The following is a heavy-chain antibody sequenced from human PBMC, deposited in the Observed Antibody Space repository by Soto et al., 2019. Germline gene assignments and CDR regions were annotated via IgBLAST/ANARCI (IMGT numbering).Heavy chain of an antibody. CDR1: GYTFTNYY. Sequence: QVQLVQSGAEVKQPGASVTVSCQASGYTFTNYYMHWLRQAPGQGLEWMGIINPNGGSTTYAQKFQDRVSLTSDTSTSTVYMDLSSLKSDDTAIYYCARNMDYYYGRGSGNGHGVWGQGTTVTVFS. CDR3: ARNMDYYYGRGSGNGHGV. CDR2: INPNGGST. D-gene: IGHD3-10*02. J-gene: IGHJ6*02. V-gene: IGHV1-46*01.